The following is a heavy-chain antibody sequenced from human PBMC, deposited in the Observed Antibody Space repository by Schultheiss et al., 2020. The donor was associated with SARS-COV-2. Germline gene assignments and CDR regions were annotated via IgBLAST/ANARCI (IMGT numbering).Heavy chain of an antibody. V-gene: IGHV4-39*01. D-gene: IGHD3-3*02. CDR2: MYYDGKT. J-gene: IGHJ4*02. CDR3: ARRRGHFDDLNY. CDR1: GGSLNSRSSY. Sequence: SETLSLTCTVSGGSLNSRSSYLGWIRQPPGKGLEWIGGMYYDGKTWLSPSLKSRVTLSIDTSRNQLSLKLTSVTAADTSMYYCARRRGHFDDLNYWGQGIPVTVSS.